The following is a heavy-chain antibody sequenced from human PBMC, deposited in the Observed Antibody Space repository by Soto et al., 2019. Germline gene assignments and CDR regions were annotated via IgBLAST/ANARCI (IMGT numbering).Heavy chain of an antibody. V-gene: IGHV4-61*08. J-gene: IGHJ4*02. D-gene: IGHD6-13*01. CDR1: GGSVNSADSY. Sequence: QVQLQESGPGLVKPSETLSLTCSVSGGSVNSADSYWSWIRPPAGQAEEGIGYIYNTGSTNYSPSLRSRVTISLHESRNQFSLKPSSVTAADMAVFYCARVYSNPQLAFDVWGQGTLVTVSS. CDR3: ARVYSNPQLAFDV. CDR2: IYNTGST.